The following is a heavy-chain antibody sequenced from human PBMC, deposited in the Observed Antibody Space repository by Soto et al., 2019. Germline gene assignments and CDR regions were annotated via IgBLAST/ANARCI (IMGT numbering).Heavy chain of an antibody. CDR1: GFTFGSYA. CDR3: AKDYGYDILTGSSHFDY. D-gene: IGHD3-9*01. CDR2: ISGSGGST. J-gene: IGHJ4*02. V-gene: IGHV3-23*01. Sequence: PGGSLRLSCAASGFTFGSYAMSWVRQAPGKGLEWVSAISGSGGSTYYADSVKGRFTISRDNSKNTLYLQMNSLRAEDTAVYYCAKDYGYDILTGSSHFDYWGQGTLVTVSS.